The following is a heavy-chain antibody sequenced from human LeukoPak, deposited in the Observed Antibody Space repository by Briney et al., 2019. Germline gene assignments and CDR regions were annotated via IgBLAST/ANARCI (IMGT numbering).Heavy chain of an antibody. CDR3: ARATRIYSSGWYYSFDY. D-gene: IGHD6-19*01. CDR1: GFTFSTYW. CDR2: INLDGSGA. Sequence: GGSLRLSCAASGFTFSTYWMHWVRQAPGKGLVWVSHINLDGSGATYADSVKGRFTISRDNAKNTLYLHMNSLRAEDTAVYYCARATRIYSSGWYYSFDYWGQGTLVTVSS. J-gene: IGHJ4*02. V-gene: IGHV3-74*01.